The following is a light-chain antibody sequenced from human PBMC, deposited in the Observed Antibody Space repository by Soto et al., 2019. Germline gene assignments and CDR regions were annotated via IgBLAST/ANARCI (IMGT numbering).Light chain of an antibody. Sequence: QSVLTQPASVSGSPGQSITISCTGTSSDVGSYNLVSWYQQHLGKAPKLMIYEGSKRPSGVSNRFSGSKSGNTASLTISGLQAEDEADYYCCSYAGSSTYVFGNGTKVTVL. V-gene: IGLV2-23*01. CDR1: SSDVGSYNL. J-gene: IGLJ1*01. CDR2: EGS. CDR3: CSYAGSSTYV.